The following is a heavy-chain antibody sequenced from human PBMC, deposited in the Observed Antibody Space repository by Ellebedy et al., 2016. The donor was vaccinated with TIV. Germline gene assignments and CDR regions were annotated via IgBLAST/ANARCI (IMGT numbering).Heavy chain of an antibody. Sequence: GESLKISCVTSGFTFSDYAMNWVRQAPGKGLEWVSYIGGRSSKTHYADSVKGRFTISRDNAKDSLFLQMNSRTDEDTARYYCTRDPGGAPDLTLGNWGQGVLVTVSS. J-gene: IGHJ4*02. V-gene: IGHV3-48*02. CDR1: GFTFSDYA. CDR3: TRDPGGAPDLTLGN. D-gene: IGHD3-16*01. CDR2: IGGRSSKT.